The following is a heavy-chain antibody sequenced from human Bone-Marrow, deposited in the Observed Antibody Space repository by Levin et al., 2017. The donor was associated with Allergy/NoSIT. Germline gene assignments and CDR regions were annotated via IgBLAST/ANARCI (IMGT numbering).Heavy chain of an antibody. CDR3: ARGRRFLDYSPTFDY. CDR2: ITSSGSGI. J-gene: IGHJ4*02. V-gene: IGHV3-11*01. CDR1: GVTFYDHY. D-gene: IGHD3/OR15-3a*01. Sequence: GGSLRLSCAASGVTFYDHYVSWIRQAPGKGLEWIASITSSGSGISYSDSVKGRFTISRDDARDSLFLQMNSLRVDDTAIYYCARGRRFLDYSPTFDYWGQGIPVTVSS.